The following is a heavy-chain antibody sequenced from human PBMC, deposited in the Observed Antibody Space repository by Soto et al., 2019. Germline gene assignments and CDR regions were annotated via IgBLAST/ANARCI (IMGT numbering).Heavy chain of an antibody. D-gene: IGHD5-18*01. CDR2: ISSSSSYI. J-gene: IGHJ6*02. V-gene: IGHV3-21*01. Sequence: PRVSLGLSFAASGFTFSSYSMNWVRQAPGKGLEWVSSISSSSSYIYYADSVKGRFTISRDNAKNSLYLQMNSLRAEDTAVYYCARDRGGGYKIYCYYYYGMDVWGQGTTVTVSS. CDR3: ARDRGGGYKIYCYYYYGMDV. CDR1: GFTFSSYS.